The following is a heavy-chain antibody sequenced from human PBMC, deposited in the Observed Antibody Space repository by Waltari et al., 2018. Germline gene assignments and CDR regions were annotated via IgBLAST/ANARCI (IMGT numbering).Heavy chain of an antibody. Sequence: EVQLVESGGGLVTPGGSLRLSCAASGFTFSSYSMDWVRQAPGRWLEWVSSISSSSSYIYYADSVKGRFTISRDNAKNSRYLQMNSLRAEDTAVYYCASEIVGDILDDAMDVWGQGTTVTVSS. CDR3: ASEIVGDILDDAMDV. D-gene: IGHD1-26*01. V-gene: IGHV3-21*01. CDR1: GFTFSSYS. J-gene: IGHJ6*02. CDR2: ISSSSSYI.